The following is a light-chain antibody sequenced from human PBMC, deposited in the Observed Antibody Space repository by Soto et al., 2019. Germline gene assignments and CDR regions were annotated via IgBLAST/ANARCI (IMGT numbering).Light chain of an antibody. CDR1: QSISSN. CDR2: GAS. Sequence: EIVMTQSPATLSVSQGERATLSCRASQSISSNLAWYQQRPGQAPRLLMYGASTRATGIPARFSGSGSGTEFTLTISSLQSEDFAIYYRQQYNNWPRTFGQGTKVDIK. CDR3: QQYNNWPRT. J-gene: IGKJ1*01. V-gene: IGKV3-15*01.